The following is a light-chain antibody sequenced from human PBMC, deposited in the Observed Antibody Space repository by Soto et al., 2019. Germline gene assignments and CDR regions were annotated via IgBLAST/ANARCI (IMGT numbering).Light chain of an antibody. CDR2: EVS. Sequence: QSVLTQPPSASGSPGQSVTISCTGNSSYVGAYNYVSWYQQHPGKAPKLMIYEVSKRPSGVPDRFSGSKSGNTASLTVSGLQAEDETDYYCSSYAGSNTDVFGTGNKVTVL. V-gene: IGLV2-8*01. J-gene: IGLJ1*01. CDR3: SSYAGSNTDV. CDR1: SSYVGAYNY.